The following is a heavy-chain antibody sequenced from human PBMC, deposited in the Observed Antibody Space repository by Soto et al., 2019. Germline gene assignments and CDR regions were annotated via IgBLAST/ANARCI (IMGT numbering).Heavy chain of an antibody. J-gene: IGHJ6*04. Sequence: SETLSLTCSVSGDSISSSPHYWAWIRQPPGTGLEWIGDYHYSGTYYNPSLKSRVTISADTSKNHFSLKLSSVTAADTALYYCVRHHHHPTVDAWGKGTTVTVSS. CDR1: GDSISSSPHY. V-gene: IGHV4-39*01. CDR2: YHYSGT. CDR3: VRHHHHPTVDA.